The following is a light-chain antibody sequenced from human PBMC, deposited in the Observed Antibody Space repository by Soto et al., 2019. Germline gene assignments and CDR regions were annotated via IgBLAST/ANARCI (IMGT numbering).Light chain of an antibody. V-gene: IGKV3-20*01. CDR2: GAS. J-gene: IGKJ3*01. CDR3: QQVDNFPLT. CDR1: QSVSDNY. Sequence: EIVLTQSPGTLSLSPGERATLSCRASQSVSDNYLAWYQQKPGQAPRLLIYGASSRATGIPDRFFGSGSGTDFTLTINNLQPDDFATYYCQQVDNFPLTFGPGTKVD.